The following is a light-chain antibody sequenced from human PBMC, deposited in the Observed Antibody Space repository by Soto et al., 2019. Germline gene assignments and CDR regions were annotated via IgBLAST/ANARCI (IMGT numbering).Light chain of an antibody. CDR3: SSYTSSSTPVV. J-gene: IGLJ2*01. V-gene: IGLV2-14*01. Sequence: QSALTQPASVSGAPGQSFTISCTGTSGDIGSYNRVSWYQQHTGKAPKLIIYEVTDRPSGVSNRFSGSKSGNTASLTISGLQAEDEAEYYCSSYTSSSTPVVFGGGTQLTVL. CDR1: SGDIGSYNR. CDR2: EVT.